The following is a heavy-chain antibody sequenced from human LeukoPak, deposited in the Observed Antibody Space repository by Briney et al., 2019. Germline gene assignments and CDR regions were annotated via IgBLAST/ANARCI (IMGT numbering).Heavy chain of an antibody. Sequence: SETLSLTCTVSGDSINAYYWGWVRQPPGKGLEWIGYIYFSGTTKYNPSLESRVTISVYTSKNQFSLKLSSVTAADTAVYYCARRRAEGGSNGHYNWFDPWGQGSLVTVSS. J-gene: IGHJ5*02. V-gene: IGHV4-59*08. CDR1: GDSINAYY. D-gene: IGHD6-13*01. CDR2: IYFSGTT. CDR3: ARRRAEGGSNGHYNWFDP.